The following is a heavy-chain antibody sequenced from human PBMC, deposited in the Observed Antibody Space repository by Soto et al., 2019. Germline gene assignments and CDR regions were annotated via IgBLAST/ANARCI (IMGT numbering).Heavy chain of an antibody. CDR3: ARRRVEIADDAFDI. J-gene: IGHJ3*02. D-gene: IGHD2-15*01. Sequence: QVHLVQSGAEVKKPGASVKVSCKASGYTFTSYGISWVRQAPGQGLEWMGWISGYNGKTKYAQKLQGRVTMTTDTSTRTDYMELRSLRSDDTAVYYCARRRVEIADDAFDIWGQGTVVTVSP. CDR1: GYTFTSYG. CDR2: ISGYNGKT. V-gene: IGHV1-18*01.